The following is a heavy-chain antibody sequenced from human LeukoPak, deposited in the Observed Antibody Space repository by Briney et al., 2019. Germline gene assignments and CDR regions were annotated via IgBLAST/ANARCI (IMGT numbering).Heavy chain of an antibody. CDR3: ARAASIAVTGTFWLDP. D-gene: IGHD6-19*01. J-gene: IGHJ5*02. Sequence: KGSPTLSLICGVYCGFFGGYYCSWISQQPGKGLGWIGEIDHSGSTNYFPSLKSRVTISLDTAKNQFSLKLPAVTAADTAVYYCARAASIAVTGTFWLDPWGPGTLVTVSS. CDR2: IDHSGST. V-gene: IGHV4-34*01. CDR1: CGFFGGYY.